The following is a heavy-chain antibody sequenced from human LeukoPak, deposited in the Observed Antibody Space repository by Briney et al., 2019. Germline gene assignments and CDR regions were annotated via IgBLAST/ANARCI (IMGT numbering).Heavy chain of an antibody. V-gene: IGHV1-69*13. CDR2: IIPIFGTA. J-gene: IGHJ3*02. D-gene: IGHD3-10*01. CDR1: GGTFSSYA. Sequence: ASVKVSCKASGGTFSSYAISWVRQAPGQGLEWMGGIIPIFGTANYAQKFQGRVTITADESTSTAYMGLSSLRSEDTAVYYCARDMDPDAFDIWGQGTMVTVSS. CDR3: ARDMDPDAFDI.